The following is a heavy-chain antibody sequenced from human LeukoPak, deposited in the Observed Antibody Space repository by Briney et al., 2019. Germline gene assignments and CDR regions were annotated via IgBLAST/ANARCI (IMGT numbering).Heavy chain of an antibody. CDR2: INPNSGDT. CDR3: ARDQYCSGGNCYPYFYY. J-gene: IGHJ4*02. CDR1: GYTFTGYY. Sequence: ASVKVSCKASGYTFTGYYIHWVRQAPGRGLEWMGSINPNSGDTNYAQKFQGRVTMTRDTSISTTYMELSRLRSDDTAVYYCARDQYCSGGNCYPYFYYWGQGTLVTVSS. V-gene: IGHV1-2*02. D-gene: IGHD2-15*01.